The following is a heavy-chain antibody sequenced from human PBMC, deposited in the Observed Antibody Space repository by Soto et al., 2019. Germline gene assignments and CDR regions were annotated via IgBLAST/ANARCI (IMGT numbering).Heavy chain of an antibody. CDR2: IHYSGNS. V-gene: IGHV4-31*03. CDR1: GGSISSGGYY. J-gene: IGHJ4*02. Sequence: SETLSLTCTVSGGSISSGGYYWSWIRQHPGKGLEWIGYIHYSGNSYYNPSLKSRVTISVDTSNSQFSLKLSSVTAADTAVYYCARMADYFDNSGYHQERDYWGRVTLVTVSS. D-gene: IGHD3-22*01. CDR3: ARMADYFDNSGYHQERDY.